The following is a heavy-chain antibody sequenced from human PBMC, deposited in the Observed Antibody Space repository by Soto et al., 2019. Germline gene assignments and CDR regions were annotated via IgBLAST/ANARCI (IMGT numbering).Heavy chain of an antibody. CDR2: ISAYNGNT. D-gene: IGHD4-17*01. V-gene: IGHV1-18*01. Sequence: ASVKVSCKASGYTFTSYGISWVRQAPGQGLEWMGWISAYNGNTNYAQKLQGRVTMTTDTSTSTAYMELRSLRSDDTAVYYCARDQYTFGDYGEDNFDYWGQGTLVTVSS. J-gene: IGHJ4*02. CDR3: ARDQYTFGDYGEDNFDY. CDR1: GYTFTSYG.